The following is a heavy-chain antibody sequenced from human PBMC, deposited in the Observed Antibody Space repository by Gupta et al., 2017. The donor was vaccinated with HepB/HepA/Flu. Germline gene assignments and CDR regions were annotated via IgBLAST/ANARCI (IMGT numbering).Heavy chain of an antibody. D-gene: IGHD1-26*01. V-gene: IGHV1-2*06. Sequence: QVQLVQSGADVKKPGASVKVSCKASEYIFTGYSMHWTRQAPGKGLEWMGRINPASGGTKYAQKFLGRVTMTSDTSISTAYMELSSLRSDDTAVYYCARGRVGATFSGFYMDVWGKGTTVVVSS. CDR3: ARGRVGATFSGFYMDV. CDR2: INPASGGT. CDR1: EYIFTGYS. J-gene: IGHJ6*03.